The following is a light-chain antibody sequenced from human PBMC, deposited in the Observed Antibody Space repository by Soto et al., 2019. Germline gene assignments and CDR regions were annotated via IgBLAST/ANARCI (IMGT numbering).Light chain of an antibody. CDR3: QQLNSYPYT. Sequence: IQLTQSPSSLSASVGDRVTITCRASQGISSSLAWYQQDPGKAPKLLIYAASTLQSEVPSRFSGSRSGTDFTLTISSLQPEDFATYYCQQLNSYPYTFSQGTKLEIK. CDR2: AAS. CDR1: QGISSS. J-gene: IGKJ2*01. V-gene: IGKV1-9*01.